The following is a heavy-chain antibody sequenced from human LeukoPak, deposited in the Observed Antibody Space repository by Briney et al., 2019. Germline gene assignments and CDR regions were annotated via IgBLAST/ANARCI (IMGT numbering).Heavy chain of an antibody. CDR2: TYYSGST. D-gene: IGHD2-15*01. CDR3: ARDRGPDCSGGSCWDY. CDR1: GGSISSYY. V-gene: IGHV4-59*01. J-gene: IGHJ4*02. Sequence: PSETQSLTCTVSGGSISSYYWSWIRQPPGKGLEWIGYTYYSGSTNYNPSLKSRVTISVDTSTNQFSLNLNSVTAADTAVYYCARDRGPDCSGGSCWDYWGQGTLVTVSS.